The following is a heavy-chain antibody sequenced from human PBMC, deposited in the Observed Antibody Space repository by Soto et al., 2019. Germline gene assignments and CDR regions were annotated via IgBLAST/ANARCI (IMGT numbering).Heavy chain of an antibody. CDR3: ARGGYYYDSSGPDAFDI. D-gene: IGHD3-22*01. V-gene: IGHV5-51*01. J-gene: IGHJ3*02. CDR2: IYPGDSDT. CDR1: GYSFTSYW. Sequence: SLKISCKGSGYSFTSYWIGWVRQMPGKGLEWMGIIYPGDSDTRYSPSFQGQVTISADKSISTAYLQWSSLKASDTAMYYCARGGYYYDSSGPDAFDIWGQGTMVTVSS.